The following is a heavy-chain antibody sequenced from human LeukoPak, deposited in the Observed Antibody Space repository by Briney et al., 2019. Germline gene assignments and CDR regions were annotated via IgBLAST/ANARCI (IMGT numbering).Heavy chain of an antibody. V-gene: IGHV3-53*01. Sequence: GGSLRLSCAASGFTVSSNYMSWVRQAPGKGLEWVSVIYSGGSTYYADSVKGRFTISRGNSKNILYLQMNSLRAEDTAVYYCARMGVGAMGFWGQGTLVTVSS. J-gene: IGHJ4*02. CDR2: IYSGGST. CDR1: GFTVSSNY. CDR3: ARMGVGAMGF. D-gene: IGHD1-26*01.